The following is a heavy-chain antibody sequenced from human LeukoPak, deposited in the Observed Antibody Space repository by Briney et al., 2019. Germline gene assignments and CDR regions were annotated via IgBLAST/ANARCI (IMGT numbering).Heavy chain of an antibody. D-gene: IGHD3-22*01. J-gene: IGHJ4*02. V-gene: IGHV3-30*02. Sequence: TGGSLRLSCAASGFTFSSYGMHWVRQAPGKGLEWVALIRYDGSNKYYADSVKGRFTISRDNSKNTLYLQMNSLRAEDTAVYYCARVGDYENSGSQLFDYWGQGTLVTVSS. CDR1: GFTFSSYG. CDR3: ARVGDYENSGSQLFDY. CDR2: IRYDGSNK.